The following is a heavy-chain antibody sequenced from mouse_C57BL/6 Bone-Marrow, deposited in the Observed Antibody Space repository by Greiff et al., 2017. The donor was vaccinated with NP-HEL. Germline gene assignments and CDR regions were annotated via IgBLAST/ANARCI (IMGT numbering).Heavy chain of an antibody. Sequence: VQLQQSGPELVKPGASVKISCKASGYAFSSSWMNWVKQRPGKGLEWIGRIYPGDGDTNYNGKFKGKATLTADKSSSTAYMQLSSLTSEYSAVYFCAILLRYYAMDYWGQGTSVTVSS. V-gene: IGHV1-82*01. CDR3: AILLRYYAMDY. CDR1: GYAFSSSW. CDR2: IYPGDGDT. J-gene: IGHJ4*01. D-gene: IGHD1-1*01.